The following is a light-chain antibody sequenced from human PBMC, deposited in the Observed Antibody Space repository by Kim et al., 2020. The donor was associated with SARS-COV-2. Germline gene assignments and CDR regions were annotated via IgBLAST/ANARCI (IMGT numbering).Light chain of an antibody. Sequence: EIVMTQSPATLSVSPGGRATLSCRASQSVRNNLAWYQQIPGQAPRLLIHGASTGATGIPARFSGSGSGTEFTLTISSLQSEDFAVYYCQQYDTWPTFGQGTKLEI. CDR1: QSVRNN. J-gene: IGKJ2*01. V-gene: IGKV3-15*01. CDR3: QQYDTWPT. CDR2: GAS.